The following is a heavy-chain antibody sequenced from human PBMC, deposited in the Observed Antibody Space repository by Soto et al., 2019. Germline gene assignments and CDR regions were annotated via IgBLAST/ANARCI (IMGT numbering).Heavy chain of an antibody. CDR3: ARDNSAANGVLDH. CDR1: GYTFTNYY. V-gene: IGHV1-46*04. Sequence: VYFTAAGYTFTNYYLHLVRQAPGQGLEWVGMINPSARSASYAQKLRGRLTMDRDTSTTTVYMELSRLTSEDTAVYYCARDNSAANGVLDHWGLGTLVTVSA. D-gene: IGHD1-1*01. CDR2: INPSARSA. J-gene: IGHJ4*02.